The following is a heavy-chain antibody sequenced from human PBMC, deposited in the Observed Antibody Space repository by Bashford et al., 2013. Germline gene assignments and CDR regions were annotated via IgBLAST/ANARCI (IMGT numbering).Heavy chain of an antibody. Sequence: SVKVSCKASGGTFSSYAISWVRQAPGQGLEWMGGIIPIFGTANYAQKFQGRVTITADESTSTAYMELSSLRSEDTAVYYCAITLTPMIVVSYYYYGMDVWGQGTTVTVSS. D-gene: IGHD3-22*01. CDR2: IIPIFGTA. CDR1: GGTFSSYA. V-gene: IGHV1-69*13. J-gene: IGHJ6*02. CDR3: AITLTPMIVVSYYYYGMDV.